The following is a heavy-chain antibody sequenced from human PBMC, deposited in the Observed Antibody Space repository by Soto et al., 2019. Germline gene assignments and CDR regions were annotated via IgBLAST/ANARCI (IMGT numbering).Heavy chain of an antibody. Sequence: SETLSLTCAVSGASISTGYSWSWIRQPPGKGLEWIGYIYQSGSSYYNPSLKSRVTMSVDRSKNQFSLNLTSVTAADTAVYYCARRMAVPGTGAFDSWGQGTLVTVSS. J-gene: IGHJ4*02. V-gene: IGHV4-30-2*01. CDR2: IYQSGSS. D-gene: IGHD6-19*01. CDR3: ARRMAVPGTGAFDS. CDR1: GASISTGYS.